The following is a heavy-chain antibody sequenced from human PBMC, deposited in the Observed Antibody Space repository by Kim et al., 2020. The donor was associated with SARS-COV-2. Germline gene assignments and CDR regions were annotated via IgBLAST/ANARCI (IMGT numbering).Heavy chain of an antibody. V-gene: IGHV3-7*01. CDR3: ARALDV. CDR1: GFNFSTYW. Sequence: GGSLRLSCAASGFNFSTYWMHWVRQAPGKGLEWVANIKPDGSEKYQVASMKGRFTISRDNAKNSLFLQMNSLRGDDTAVYDCARALDVWRKGTTVTVSS. CDR2: IKPDGSEK. J-gene: IGHJ6*04.